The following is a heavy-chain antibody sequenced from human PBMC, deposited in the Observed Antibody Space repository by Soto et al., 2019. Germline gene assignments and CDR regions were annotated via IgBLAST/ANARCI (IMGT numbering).Heavy chain of an antibody. CDR1: AYTFMNYD. J-gene: IGHJ4*02. Sequence: ASVKVSCKASAYTFMNYDFNWVRQAPGQGLEWMGWMNPNTGDTGYAQRFQGRVSMTRDTSTDTAYLELGGLTSEDTAVYYCARVLPNSSLLAFWSQGTLVTGSS. CDR2: MNPNTGDT. V-gene: IGHV1-8*02. D-gene: IGHD6-6*01. CDR3: ARVLPNSSLLAF.